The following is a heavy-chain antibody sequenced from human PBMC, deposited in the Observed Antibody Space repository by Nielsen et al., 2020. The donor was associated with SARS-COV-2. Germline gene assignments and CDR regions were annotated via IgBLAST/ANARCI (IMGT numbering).Heavy chain of an antibody. V-gene: IGHV3-23*03. CDR1: GFTFSKHS. CDR3: VKGGVRSFDD. Sequence: GESLKISCETAGFTFSKHSMSWVRQAPGKGLEWVSVIYIGAGTTYYADSVKGRFTISRDNSENMLYLEMNTLRVDDTAVYYCVKGGVRSFDDWGQGTLVTVSS. J-gene: IGHJ4*02. CDR2: IYIGAGTT.